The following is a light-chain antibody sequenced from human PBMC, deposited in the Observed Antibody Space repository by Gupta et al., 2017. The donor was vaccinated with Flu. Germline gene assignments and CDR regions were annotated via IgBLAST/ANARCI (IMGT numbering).Light chain of an antibody. J-gene: IGKJ1*01. CDR2: AAS. Sequence: PSSLSASVGDRVIITCRASQGISNYLAWYQQKPGKVPKLLIYAASTLQSGVPSRLSGSGSGTDFTLTISSLQPEDVATYYCQKYNSAPRTFGQGTKVEIK. V-gene: IGKV1-27*01. CDR3: QKYNSAPRT. CDR1: QGISNY.